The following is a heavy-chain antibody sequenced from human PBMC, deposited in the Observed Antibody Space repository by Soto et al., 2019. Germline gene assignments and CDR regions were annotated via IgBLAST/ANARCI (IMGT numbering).Heavy chain of an antibody. CDR1: GYSFASNW. CDR3: ARHPGRTSLAQGIFDF. V-gene: IGHV5-51*01. Sequence: PGESLKISCQASGYSFASNWIGWVRQMPGKGLEWMGIIYPDNSDTNYSPSFQGQVTISADKSISTAYLQWRSLKASDTAMYYCARHPGRTSLAQGIFDFWGRGTLVTVSS. CDR2: IYPDNSDT. D-gene: IGHD3-10*01. J-gene: IGHJ4*01.